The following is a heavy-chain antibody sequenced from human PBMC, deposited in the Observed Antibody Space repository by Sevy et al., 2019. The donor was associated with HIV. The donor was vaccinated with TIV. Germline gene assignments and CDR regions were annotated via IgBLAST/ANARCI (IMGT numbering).Heavy chain of an antibody. D-gene: IGHD2-2*01. CDR3: AHRALFCSTITCYDF. CDR2: IYWDGAE. Sequence: SGPTLVQPTQTLTLTCTVSGSSVSTTGVGVGWIRQPPGKALEWLARIYWDGAERYSPSLRSRLTITRDAFKNQVVLKVTDLDPVDTATYFCAHRALFCSTITCYDFWGQGILVTVSS. J-gene: IGHJ4*02. V-gene: IGHV2-5*02. CDR1: GSSVSTTGVG.